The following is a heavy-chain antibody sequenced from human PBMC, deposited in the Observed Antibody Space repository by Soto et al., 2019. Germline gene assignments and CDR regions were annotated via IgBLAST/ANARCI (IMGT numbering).Heavy chain of an antibody. J-gene: IGHJ6*02. CDR3: AKVKGDIVVVPAAILSYGMDV. D-gene: IGHD2-2*01. CDR1: GFTFSSYA. V-gene: IGHV3-23*01. CDR2: ISGSGGST. Sequence: EVQLLESGGGLVQPGGSLRLSCAASGFTFSSYAMSWVRQAPGKGLEWVSAISGSGGSTYYADSVKGRFTISRDNSKNTLYLQMNSLRDEDTAVYYCAKVKGDIVVVPAAILSYGMDVWGQVTTVTVSS.